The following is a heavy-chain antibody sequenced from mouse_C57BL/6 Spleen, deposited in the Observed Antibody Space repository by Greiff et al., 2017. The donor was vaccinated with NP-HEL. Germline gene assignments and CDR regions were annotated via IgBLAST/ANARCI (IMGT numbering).Heavy chain of an antibody. D-gene: IGHD1-1*01. CDR1: GFTFSDYY. V-gene: IGHV5-12*01. Sequence: EVQLVESGGGLVQPGGSLKLSCAASGFTFSDYYMYWVRQTPEKRLEWVAYISNGGGSTYYPDTVKGRFTISRDNAKNTLYLQMSRLKSEDTAMYYCARGSSYFAYWGQGTLVTVSA. CDR3: ARGSSYFAY. CDR2: ISNGGGST. J-gene: IGHJ3*01.